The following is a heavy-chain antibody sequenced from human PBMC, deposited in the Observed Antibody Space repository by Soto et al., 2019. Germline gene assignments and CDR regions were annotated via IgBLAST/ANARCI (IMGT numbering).Heavy chain of an antibody. J-gene: IGHJ6*02. D-gene: IGHD6-6*01. CDR1: GYSFTSYW. V-gene: IGHV5-51*01. CDR2: IYPGDSDT. CDR3: ARQTSIAAPYYYGMDV. Sequence: GESLKISCKGSGYSFTSYWIGWVRQMPGKGLEWMGIIYPGDSDTRYSPSFQGQVTISADKSISTAYLQWSSLKASDTAMYYCARQTSIAAPYYYGMDVWGQGTTVTVSS.